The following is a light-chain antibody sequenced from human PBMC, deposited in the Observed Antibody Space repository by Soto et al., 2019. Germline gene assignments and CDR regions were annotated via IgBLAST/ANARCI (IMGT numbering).Light chain of an antibody. V-gene: IGKV1-33*01. CDR3: QQYENLPIT. J-gene: IGKJ5*01. Sequence: DIQMTQSPSSLSASVGDRVTITCQASQGISNYLTWYQQKPGKAPKLLIYAASNLETGVPSRFSGSGSGTDFTFTISSLQPEDIATYYCQQYENLPITFGQGTRLEIK. CDR1: QGISNY. CDR2: AAS.